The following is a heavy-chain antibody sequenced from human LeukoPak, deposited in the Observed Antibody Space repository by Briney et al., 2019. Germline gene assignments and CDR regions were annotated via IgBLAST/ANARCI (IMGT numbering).Heavy chain of an antibody. V-gene: IGHV1-18*01. J-gene: IGHJ4*02. CDR3: AREDTRRGSRGYFDY. CDR2: ISGDNGST. CDR1: GYTFTSYG. Sequence: ASVKLSCTASGYTFTSYGISWVRQAPGQGLEWMGWISGDNGSTNYAQKLQGRVTMTTDTSTTTAYMELRSLRSDDSAIYYCAREDTRRGSRGYFDYWGQGTLVTVSS. D-gene: IGHD2-2*01.